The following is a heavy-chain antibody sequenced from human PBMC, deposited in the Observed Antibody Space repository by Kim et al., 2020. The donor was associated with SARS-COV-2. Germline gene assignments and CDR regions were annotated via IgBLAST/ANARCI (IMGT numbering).Heavy chain of an antibody. CDR2: IFYSGST. J-gene: IGHJ3*02. Sequence: SETLSLTCTVSGGSISTYYWSWIRQPPGKGLEWIGFIFYSGSTNYNPSLKSRVTLSLDTSKGRFSLKLISVTAADTALYYCARHDSRTMATFGDVLVPDGFDIWGQGTMVTVSS. CDR1: GGSISTYY. CDR3: ARHDSRTMATFGDVLVPDGFDI. V-gene: IGHV4-59*08. D-gene: IGHD3-16*02.